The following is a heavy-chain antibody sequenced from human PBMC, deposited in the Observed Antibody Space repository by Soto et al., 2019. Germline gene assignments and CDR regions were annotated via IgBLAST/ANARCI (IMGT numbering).Heavy chain of an antibody. CDR2: ISYDGNNK. Sequence: GSLSLSCVASGFTFSTYGMHWVRQAPGKGLEWVAVISYDGNNKYYADSVKGRFTISRDNSKNALYLQMNSLRAEDTAVYYCANLPSPRVSVKYYYYGLDVSGQGTTVTVSS. D-gene: IGHD2-8*01. CDR1: GFTFSTYG. CDR3: ANLPSPRVSVKYYYYGLDV. J-gene: IGHJ6*02. V-gene: IGHV3-30*18.